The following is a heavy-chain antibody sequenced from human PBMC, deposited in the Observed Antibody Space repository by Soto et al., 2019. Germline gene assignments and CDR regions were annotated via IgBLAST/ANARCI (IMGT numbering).Heavy chain of an antibody. J-gene: IGHJ3*02. CDR2: IYYSGST. CDR3: ARAPSGGSYFEISGFDI. V-gene: IGHV4-31*03. D-gene: IGHD1-26*01. Sequence: SETLSLTCTVSGGSISSSSGYYWSWIRQHPGQGLEWIGNIYYSGSTYYNPSLKSRVSISVDTSKNQFSLKLSSVTAADTAVYYCARAPSGGSYFEISGFDIWGQGTMVTVSS. CDR1: GGSISSSSGYY.